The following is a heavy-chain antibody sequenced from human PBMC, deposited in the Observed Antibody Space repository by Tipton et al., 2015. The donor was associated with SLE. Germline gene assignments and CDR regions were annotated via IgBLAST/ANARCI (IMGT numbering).Heavy chain of an antibody. CDR1: GGSISSHY. D-gene: IGHD3/OR15-3a*01. Sequence: TLSLTCTVSGGSISSHYWSWIRQPPGKGLEWIGYIYYSGSTNYNPSLKSRVTISVDTSKNQFSLKLSSVTAADTAVYYCARRARFLDRNDAFDIWGQGTMVTVSS. J-gene: IGHJ3*02. CDR2: IYYSGST. V-gene: IGHV4-59*11. CDR3: ARRARFLDRNDAFDI.